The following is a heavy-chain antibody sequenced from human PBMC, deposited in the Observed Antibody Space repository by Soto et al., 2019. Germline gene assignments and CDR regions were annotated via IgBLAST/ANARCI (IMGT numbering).Heavy chain of an antibody. Sequence: QVQLVQSGAEVKRPGSSVKVSCKASGDTFNFYSINWVRQAPGLGREWMGRVNPIVSMSNYAQKFQGRVTMTADKSTSTAYMELSSLRSADTAIEYCASSYGSGYRAFDYWGQGALVTVSS. D-gene: IGHD3-10*01. J-gene: IGHJ4*02. CDR3: ASSYGSGYRAFDY. CDR1: GDTFNFYS. CDR2: VNPIVSMS. V-gene: IGHV1-69*02.